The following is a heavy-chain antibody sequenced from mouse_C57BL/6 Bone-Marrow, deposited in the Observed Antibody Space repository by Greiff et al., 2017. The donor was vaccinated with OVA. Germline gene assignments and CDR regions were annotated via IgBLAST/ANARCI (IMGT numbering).Heavy chain of an antibody. D-gene: IGHD2-1*01. V-gene: IGHV14-4*01. J-gene: IGHJ2*01. Sequence: VQLQQSGAELVRPGASVKLSCTASGFNIKDDYMHWVKQRPEQGLEWIGWIDPENGDTEYASKFQGQATITADTSSNTAYLQLSSLTSEDTAVYYCTSYGNFDNWGQGTTLTVSS. CDR2: IDPENGDT. CDR3: TSYGNFDN. CDR1: GFNIKDDY.